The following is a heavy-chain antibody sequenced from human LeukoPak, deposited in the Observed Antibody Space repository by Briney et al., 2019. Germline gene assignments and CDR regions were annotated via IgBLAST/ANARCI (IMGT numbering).Heavy chain of an antibody. V-gene: IGHV4-39*01. CDR1: SFTSYW. Sequence: SFTSYWIGWVRQPPGKGLEWIGSVYYSGGTYYNPSLESRVTISVDTSKNQFSLKLSSVTAADTAVYYCARLGQWIQLWVFYWGQGTLVTVSS. D-gene: IGHD5-18*01. CDR3: ARLGQWIQLWVFY. CDR2: VYYSGGT. J-gene: IGHJ4*02.